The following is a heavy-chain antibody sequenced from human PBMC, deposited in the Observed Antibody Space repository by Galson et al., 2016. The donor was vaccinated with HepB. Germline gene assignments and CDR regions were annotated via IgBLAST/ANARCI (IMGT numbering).Heavy chain of an antibody. CDR3: ARQAFTNWNPFDY. V-gene: IGHV3-33*01. Sequence: SLRLSCAASGFTFSSYGIHWVRQAPGKGLEWVAGIWYDGVNTYYADSVKGRFTIPRDNSKNTLYLQMNSLRAEDTAVYYCARQAFTNWNPFDYWGQGTLVTVAS. CDR1: GFTFSSYG. D-gene: IGHD1-1*01. CDR2: IWYDGVNT. J-gene: IGHJ4*02.